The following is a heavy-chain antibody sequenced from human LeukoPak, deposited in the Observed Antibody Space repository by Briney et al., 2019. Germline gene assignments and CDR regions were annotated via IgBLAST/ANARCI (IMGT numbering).Heavy chain of an antibody. V-gene: IGHV3-21*06. CDR2: ISSTSTYI. CDR1: GFSFRSYN. J-gene: IGHJ3*02. CDR3: LSYSYGYSDAFDI. D-gene: IGHD5-18*01. Sequence: GGSLRLSCAASGFSFRSYNMNWVRQAPGKGLEWVSSISSTSTYIYYADSVKGRFTISRDNAKNSLYLQMNSLRAEDTAMYYCLSYSYGYSDAFDIWGQGTVVTVSS.